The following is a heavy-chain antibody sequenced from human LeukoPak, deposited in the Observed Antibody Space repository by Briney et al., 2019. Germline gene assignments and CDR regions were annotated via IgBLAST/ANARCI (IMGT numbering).Heavy chain of an antibody. J-gene: IGHJ4*02. CDR1: GFSFSSYW. CDR2: IKSKTDGGTT. Sequence: GGSLRLSCVASGFSFSSYWMSWVRQAPGKGLEWVGRIKSKTDGGTTDYAAPVKGRFTISRDDSKNTLYLQMNSLKTEDTAVYYCTTHYGDYYFDYRGQGTLVTVSS. D-gene: IGHD4-17*01. V-gene: IGHV3-15*01. CDR3: TTHYGDYYFDY.